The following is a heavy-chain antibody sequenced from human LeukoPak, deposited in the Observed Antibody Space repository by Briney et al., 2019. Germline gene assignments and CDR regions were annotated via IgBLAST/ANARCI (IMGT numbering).Heavy chain of an antibody. V-gene: IGHV3-23*01. J-gene: IGHJ6*02. CDR2: ISGSGGST. Sequence: PGGSLRLSCAASGFIFSSYAMSWVRQAPGKGLEWVSVISGSGGSTYYADPVKGRFTISRDNSKNTVYLQMKSLRAEDTAVYYCARAGCSSTSCYTTYGMDVWGQGTTVTVSS. CDR1: GFIFSSYA. CDR3: ARAGCSSTSCYTTYGMDV. D-gene: IGHD2-2*02.